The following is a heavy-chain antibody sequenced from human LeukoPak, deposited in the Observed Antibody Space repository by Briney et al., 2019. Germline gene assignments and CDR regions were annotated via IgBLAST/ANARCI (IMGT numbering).Heavy chain of an antibody. D-gene: IGHD4-17*01. CDR1: GFTFSSYS. CDR3: ARDVTPDDGDYYGMDV. J-gene: IGHJ6*02. Sequence: GGSLRLSCAASGFTFSSYSMNWVRQAPGKGLEWVSSISSSSYIYYADSVKGRFTISRDNAKNSLYLQMNSLRAEDTAVYYCARDVTPDDGDYYGMDVWGQGTTVTVSS. CDR2: ISSSSYI. V-gene: IGHV3-21*01.